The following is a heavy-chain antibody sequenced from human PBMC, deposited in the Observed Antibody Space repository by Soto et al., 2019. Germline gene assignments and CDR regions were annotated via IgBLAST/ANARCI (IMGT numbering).Heavy chain of an antibody. V-gene: IGHV3-30*18. CDR1: GFTFSDYA. Sequence: VQLVESGGGVVQPGRSLRLSCAASGFTFSDYAMHWVRQAPGKGLEWVAVVSHDGRNTHYADSVKGRFTISRDSSKNTVYLEMTSLRAEDTGVDYCAKGGRQWLVTSDFNYWGQGALVTVSS. CDR2: VSHDGRNT. CDR3: AKGGRQWLVTSDFNY. D-gene: IGHD6-19*01. J-gene: IGHJ4*02.